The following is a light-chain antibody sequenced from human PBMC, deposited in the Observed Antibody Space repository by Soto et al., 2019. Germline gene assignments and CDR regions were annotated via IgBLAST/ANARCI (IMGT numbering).Light chain of an antibody. CDR3: QHYYNWPPWT. CDR1: QSVSSN. CDR2: GVS. Sequence: EIVMTQSPATLSVSPGERATLSCRASQSVSSNLAWYQQKPGQAFWLFFYGVSTRATGIPAWFSGSGSGKEFTFTFICLQSEDFAVYYCQHYYNWPPWTFGQGTKVDI. J-gene: IGKJ1*01. V-gene: IGKV3-15*01.